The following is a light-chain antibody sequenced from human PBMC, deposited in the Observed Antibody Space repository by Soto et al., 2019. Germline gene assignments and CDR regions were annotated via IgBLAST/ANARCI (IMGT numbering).Light chain of an antibody. Sequence: DIQMTQSPSTLSASVGDRVTITCRASQSINTWLAWYQQKPGKAPKLLIYKASSLGSGVPSRFSGSGSGTELTLTISSLHPDDFAIYYCQQYNSHSSYTFGQGTKLEIK. J-gene: IGKJ2*01. V-gene: IGKV1-5*03. CDR2: KAS. CDR1: QSINTW. CDR3: QQYNSHSSYT.